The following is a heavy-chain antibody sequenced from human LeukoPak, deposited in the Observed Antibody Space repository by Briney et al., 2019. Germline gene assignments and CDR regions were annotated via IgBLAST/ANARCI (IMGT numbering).Heavy chain of an antibody. J-gene: IGHJ4*02. CDR3: ARGDTAAFY. CDR1: GFTFNDYA. D-gene: IGHD5-18*01. Sequence: GGSLRLSCAASGFTFNDYAMYWVRQAPGKGLEWVSSISSSSSYIYYADSVKGRFTISRDNAKNSLYLQMNSLRVEDTAVYYCARGDTAAFYWGQGTLVTVSS. V-gene: IGHV3-21*01. CDR2: ISSSSSYI.